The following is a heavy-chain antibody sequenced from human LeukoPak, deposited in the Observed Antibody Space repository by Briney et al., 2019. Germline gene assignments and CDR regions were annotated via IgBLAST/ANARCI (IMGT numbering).Heavy chain of an antibody. D-gene: IGHD3-22*01. V-gene: IGHV3-21*01. Sequence: GGPLRLSCAASGFTFSSYSMNWVRQAPGKGLEWVSSINSSSSYIYYADSVKGRFTISRDNAKNSLYLQMNSLRAEDTAVYYCARHYYDSSGYFGGDAFDIWGQGTMVTVSS. CDR3: ARHYYDSSGYFGGDAFDI. J-gene: IGHJ3*02. CDR1: GFTFSSYS. CDR2: INSSSSYI.